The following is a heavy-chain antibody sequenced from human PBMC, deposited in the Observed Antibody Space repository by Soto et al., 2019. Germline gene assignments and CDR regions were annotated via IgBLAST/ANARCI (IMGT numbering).Heavy chain of an antibody. V-gene: IGHV3-15*01. CDR3: TDLLRGVGAFDI. CDR1: GFSFTDVR. Sequence: EMQLVQSGGGLVKPGGSLRLSCAASGFSFTDVRMSWVRQAPGKGLEWVARVKDKTDGETTAYAAPVEGRFTISRDDSKNTLYLQMNSLKPEDPAVYYCTDLLRGVGAFDIWGQGTMVTVS. CDR2: VKDKTDGETT. D-gene: IGHD3-10*01. J-gene: IGHJ3*02.